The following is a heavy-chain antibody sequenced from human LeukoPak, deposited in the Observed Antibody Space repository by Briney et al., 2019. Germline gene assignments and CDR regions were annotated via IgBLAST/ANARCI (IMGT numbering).Heavy chain of an antibody. CDR3: ARHGGGSHYYSDY. CDR1: GYSFTTYW. V-gene: IGHV5-10-1*01. J-gene: IGHJ4*02. CDR2: IDPSDSYT. Sequence: GESLKISCKGSGYSFTTYWISWVRQLPGKGLEWMGGIDPSDSYTSYSPTFQGHVTISADNSISTVYLQWSSLKASDTAMYYCARHGGGSHYYSDYWGQGTLVAVSA. D-gene: IGHD1-26*01.